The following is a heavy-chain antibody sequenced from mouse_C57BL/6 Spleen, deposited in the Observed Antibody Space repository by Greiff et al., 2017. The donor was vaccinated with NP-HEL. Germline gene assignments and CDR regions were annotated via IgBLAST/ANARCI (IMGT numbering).Heavy chain of an antibody. D-gene: IGHD1-1*01. J-gene: IGHJ2*01. CDR2: INPNYGTT. V-gene: IGHV1-39*01. CDR3: AKNPHYGKDWYFDY. Sequence: VQLQQSGPELVKPGASVKISCKASGYSFTDYNMNWVKQSNGKSLEWIGVINPNYGTTSYNQKFKGKATLTVDQSSSTAYMQLNSLTSEDYAVYYCAKNPHYGKDWYFDYWGQGTTLTVSS. CDR1: GYSFTDYN.